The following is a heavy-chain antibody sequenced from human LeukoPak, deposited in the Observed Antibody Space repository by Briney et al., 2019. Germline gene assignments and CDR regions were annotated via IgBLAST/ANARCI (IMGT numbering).Heavy chain of an antibody. Sequence: GGSLRLSCAASGFTFSSYSMNWVRQAPGKGLEWVSSISSSSSYIYYADSVKGRLTISRDNAKNSLYLQMNSLRAEDTAVYYCARDLIRYSSGWAFDYWGQGTLVTVSS. V-gene: IGHV3-21*01. D-gene: IGHD6-19*01. CDR3: ARDLIRYSSGWAFDY. CDR1: GFTFSSYS. J-gene: IGHJ4*02. CDR2: ISSSSSYI.